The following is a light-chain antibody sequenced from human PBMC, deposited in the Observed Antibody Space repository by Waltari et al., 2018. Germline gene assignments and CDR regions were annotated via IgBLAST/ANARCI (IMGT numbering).Light chain of an antibody. CDR2: KVS. CDR1: QSLVSSDGNTY. CDR3: MQGTHWPWT. V-gene: IGKV2-30*01. J-gene: IGKJ1*01. Sequence: DVVMTQSPLSLPVTLGQRAPTPCSSGQSLVSSDGNTYFNWFQQRPGQTPRRLLYKVSNRDSGVPDRFSGSGSGTDFTLRISRVEAEDVGVYYCMQGTHWPWTFGQGTKVEIK.